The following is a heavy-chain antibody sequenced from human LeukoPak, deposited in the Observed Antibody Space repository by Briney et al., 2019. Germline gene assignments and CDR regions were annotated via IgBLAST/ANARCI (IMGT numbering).Heavy chain of an antibody. Sequence: GGSLRLSCAASGFTFSSYWMSWVRQAPREGREWVAKIEQDGSEKYYVDSVKGRFTISRDNAKNSLYLQMNSRRAEDTAVYYCSLSGTLDYWGQGTLVTVSS. J-gene: IGHJ4*02. CDR2: IEQDGSEK. D-gene: IGHD1-26*01. V-gene: IGHV3-7*01. CDR1: GFTFSSYW. CDR3: SLSGTLDY.